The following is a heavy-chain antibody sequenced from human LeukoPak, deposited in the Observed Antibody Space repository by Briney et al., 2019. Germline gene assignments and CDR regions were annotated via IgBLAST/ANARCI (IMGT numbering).Heavy chain of an antibody. D-gene: IGHD3-10*01. CDR1: GGSISSYY. J-gene: IGHJ4*02. Sequence: SETLSLTCTVSGGSISSYYWSWIRQPPGKGLEWIGYIYYSGSTNYNPSLKSRVTISVDTSKNQFSLKLGSVTAADTAVYYCAREYYYGSGSYLYWGQGTLVTVSS. CDR2: IYYSGST. CDR3: AREYYYGSGSYLY. V-gene: IGHV4-59*12.